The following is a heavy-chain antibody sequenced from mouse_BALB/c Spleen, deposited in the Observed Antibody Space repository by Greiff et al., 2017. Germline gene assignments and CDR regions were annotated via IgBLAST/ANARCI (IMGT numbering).Heavy chain of an antibody. CDR1: GYTFTSYY. CDR2: INPSNGGT. V-gene: IGHV1S81*02. J-gene: IGHJ2*01. Sequence: VQLHQSGAELVKPGASVKLSCKASGYTFTSYYMYWVKQRPGQGLEWIGEINPSNGGTNFNEKFKSKATLTVDKSSSTAYMQLSSLTSEDSAVYYCTRIYGSSPFDYWGQGTTLTVSS. D-gene: IGHD1-1*01. CDR3: TRIYGSSPFDY.